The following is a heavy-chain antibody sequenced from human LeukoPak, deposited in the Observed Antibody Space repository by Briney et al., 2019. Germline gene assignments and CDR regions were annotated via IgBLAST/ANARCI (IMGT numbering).Heavy chain of an antibody. CDR3: ARGEHTCDY. V-gene: IGHV4-4*07. CDR1: GGSINGYY. J-gene: IGHJ4*02. D-gene: IGHD1-26*01. CDR2: ISDSGYT. Sequence: PSGTLSLTCTVSGGSINGYYWNWIRQSAGKRLEWIGRISDSGYTNYNPSLQSRLTMSVDTSKNQLSLRLSSVTAADTAVYYCARGEHTCDYWGQGTLVTVSS.